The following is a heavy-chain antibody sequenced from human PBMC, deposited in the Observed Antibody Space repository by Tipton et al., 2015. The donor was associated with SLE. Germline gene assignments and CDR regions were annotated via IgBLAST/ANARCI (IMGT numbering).Heavy chain of an antibody. Sequence: TLSLTCTVSGHSISSGDYYWTWIRQLPGMGLEWIGFIYLSGLTSYNPSLNNRVSISVDTSKSQFSLKLHSVTAADTAVYYCARHMRQLVRDASDIWGQGTMVTVSS. CDR3: ARHMRQLVRDASDI. D-gene: IGHD6-6*01. CDR1: GHSISSGDYY. V-gene: IGHV4-31*03. CDR2: IYLSGLT. J-gene: IGHJ3*02.